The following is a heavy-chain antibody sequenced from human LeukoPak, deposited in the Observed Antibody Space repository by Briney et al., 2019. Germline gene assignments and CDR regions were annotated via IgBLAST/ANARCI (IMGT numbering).Heavy chain of an antibody. D-gene: IGHD1/OR15-1a*01. CDR3: ARGSWKNDY. Sequence: ASVKVSCKASGYTFTSYYMHWVRQAPGQGLEWMGWISAYNGNTNYAQKLQGRVTMTRNTSISTAYMELSSLRSEDTAVYYCARGSWKNDYWGQGTLVTVSS. CDR2: ISAYNGNT. V-gene: IGHV1-8*02. J-gene: IGHJ4*02. CDR1: GYTFTSYY.